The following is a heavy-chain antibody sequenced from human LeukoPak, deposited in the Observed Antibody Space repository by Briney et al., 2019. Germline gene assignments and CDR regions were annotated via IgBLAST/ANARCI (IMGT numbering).Heavy chain of an antibody. J-gene: IGHJ5*02. Sequence: WETPSLTCTVSGDSISTYYWTWIRQPPGKGLEWIGYISDSGSTNYNPSLKSRVTISLDTSKNQFSLKLISLTAADTAAYYCARVEYGDYGWFDPWGQGTLVTVSS. D-gene: IGHD4-17*01. CDR3: ARVEYGDYGWFDP. V-gene: IGHV4-59*01. CDR1: GDSISTYY. CDR2: ISDSGST.